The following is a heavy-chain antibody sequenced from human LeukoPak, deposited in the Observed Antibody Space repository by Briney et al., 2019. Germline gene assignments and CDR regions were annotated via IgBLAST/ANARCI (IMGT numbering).Heavy chain of an antibody. V-gene: IGHV1-2*02. CDR1: GYTFTGYY. CDR3: ARDAFSGYSSSWHEDF. CDR2: INPTSGAT. D-gene: IGHD6-13*01. J-gene: IGHJ4*02. Sequence: ASETVSCKASGYTFTGYYMHWVRQAPGQGLEWMGWINPTSGATNYAQKFLGRMTMTRDTFITTAYMELNRLTSDDTAVYFCARDAFSGYSSSWHEDFWGQGTLVTVSS.